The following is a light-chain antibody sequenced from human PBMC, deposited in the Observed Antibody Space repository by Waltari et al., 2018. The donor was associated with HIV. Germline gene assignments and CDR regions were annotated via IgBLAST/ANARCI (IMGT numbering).Light chain of an antibody. Sequence: QSVLTQPPSVSVAPGQRVTISCPGSSSHIGAGYDVHWYQQLPGTAPKRLIYGNSNRPSRVPDRFSGSKSGTSASLAITGLQAEDEADYYCQSYDSSLSGSVFGGGTKLTVL. J-gene: IGLJ2*01. V-gene: IGLV1-40*01. CDR1: SSHIGAGYD. CDR3: QSYDSSLSGSV. CDR2: GNS.